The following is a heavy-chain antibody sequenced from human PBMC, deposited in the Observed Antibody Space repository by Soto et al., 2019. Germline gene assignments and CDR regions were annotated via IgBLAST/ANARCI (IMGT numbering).Heavy chain of an antibody. J-gene: IGHJ4*02. CDR1: GGSISSGGAYY. V-gene: IGHV4-30-4*01. D-gene: IGHD3-10*01. CDR3: ARSPKGLGNFDY. Sequence: QVQLQESGPGLVKPSQTLSLTCAVSGGSISSGGAYYWSWIRQSPGKGLEWIAYIHYSGSTYYNSSLKSRVTMSVYTAKNQFSLKVSSVTAADTAVYYCARSPKGLGNFDYWGQGTLVTVSS. CDR2: IHYSGST.